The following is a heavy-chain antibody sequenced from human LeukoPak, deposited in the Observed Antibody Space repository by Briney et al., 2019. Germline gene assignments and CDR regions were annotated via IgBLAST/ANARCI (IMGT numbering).Heavy chain of an antibody. D-gene: IGHD5-18*01. J-gene: IGHJ4*02. CDR3: AREEWIQLSFDY. CDR1: GLTFSSYG. V-gene: IGHV3-33*01. Sequence: GGSLRLSCAASGLTFSSYGMHWVRQAPGKGLEWVAVIWYDGSNKYYADSVKGRFTISRDNSKNTLYLQMNSLRAEDTAVYYCAREEWIQLSFDYWGQGTLVTVSS. CDR2: IWYDGSNK.